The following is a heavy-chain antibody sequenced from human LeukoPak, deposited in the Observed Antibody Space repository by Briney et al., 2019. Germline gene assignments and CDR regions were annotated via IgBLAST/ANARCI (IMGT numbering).Heavy chain of an antibody. D-gene: IGHD3-22*01. J-gene: IGHJ4*02. CDR1: GGTFSIYA. CDR3: ARAGSSGSQTHY. Sequence: ASVKVSCKASGGTFSIYAISWVRQAPGQGLEWMGGIIPIFGTANYAQKFQGRVTIATDESTSTAYMELSSLRSEDTAVYYCARAGSSGSQTHYWGQGTLVTVSS. CDR2: IIPIFGTA. V-gene: IGHV1-69*05.